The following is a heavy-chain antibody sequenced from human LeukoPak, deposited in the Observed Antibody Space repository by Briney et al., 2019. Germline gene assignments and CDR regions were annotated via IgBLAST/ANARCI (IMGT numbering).Heavy chain of an antibody. J-gene: IGHJ5*02. V-gene: IGHV3-30-3*01. CDR1: GFTFSSYA. CDR3: ASSYYGSGNPENWFDP. Sequence: GGSLTLSCAASGFTFSSYAMHWVRQAPGKGLEWVAVISYDGSNKYYADSVKGRFTISRDNSKNTLYLQMNSLRAEDTAVYYCASSYYGSGNPENWFDPWGQGTLVTVSS. D-gene: IGHD3-10*01. CDR2: ISYDGSNK.